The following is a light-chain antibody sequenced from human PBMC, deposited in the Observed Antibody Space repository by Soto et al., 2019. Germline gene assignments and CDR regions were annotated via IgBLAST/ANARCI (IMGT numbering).Light chain of an antibody. J-gene: IGKJ2*01. CDR3: QRYGGSPLYT. CDR1: ESVSSSD. CDR2: GTS. Sequence: EIVLTQSTGTLSLSPRDSATLSCRESESVSSSDLAWYQQKPAPAPRLLIYGTSTTATAIPDRFSGSGCGTDCTLTISILEPEDFVVYYCQRYGGSPLYTFGQGTKLEIK. V-gene: IGKV3-20*01.